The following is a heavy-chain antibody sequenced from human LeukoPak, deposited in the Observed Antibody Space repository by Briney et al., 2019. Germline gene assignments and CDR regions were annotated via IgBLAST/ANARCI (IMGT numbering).Heavy chain of an antibody. CDR1: GFDFSASS. V-gene: IGHV3-48*04. D-gene: IGHD1-26*01. J-gene: IGHJ5*02. Sequence: GGPLRLSCVASGFDFSASSFNYIRQAPGKGLEWVSYIRASSSLISYADSVRGRFTISRDDAKKSVFLQMHSLRADDTAVYYCARDIVGATIAAWFDPWGQRTLVTVSS. CDR3: ARDIVGATIAAWFDP. CDR2: IRASSSLI.